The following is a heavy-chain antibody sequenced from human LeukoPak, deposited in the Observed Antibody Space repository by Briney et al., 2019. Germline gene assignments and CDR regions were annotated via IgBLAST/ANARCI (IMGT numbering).Heavy chain of an antibody. D-gene: IGHD2-15*01. CDR3: ARAVAVRYCSGGSCYSWFDP. CDR1: GYTFTSYG. Sequence: GASVKVSCKASGYTFTSYGISWVRQAPGQGLEWMGWISAYNGNTNYAQKLQGRVTMTTDTSTSTAYMELRSLRSDDTAVYYCARAVAVRYCSGGSCYSWFDPWGQGALVTVSS. V-gene: IGHV1-18*01. J-gene: IGHJ5*02. CDR2: ISAYNGNT.